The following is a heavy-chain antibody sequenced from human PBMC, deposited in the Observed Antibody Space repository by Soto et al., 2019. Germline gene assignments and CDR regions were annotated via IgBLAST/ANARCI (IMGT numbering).Heavy chain of an antibody. CDR2: ISWNSGSI. D-gene: IGHD3-10*01. CDR1: GFTFDDYA. V-gene: IGHV3-9*01. Sequence: GGSLRLSCAASGFTFDDYAMHWVRQAPGKGLEWVSGISWNSGSIGYADSVKGRFTISRDNAKNSLYLQMNSLRAEDTALYYCAKDTSSLWFGELLSPSPMDVWGKGTTVTVSS. J-gene: IGHJ6*03. CDR3: AKDTSSLWFGELLSPSPMDV.